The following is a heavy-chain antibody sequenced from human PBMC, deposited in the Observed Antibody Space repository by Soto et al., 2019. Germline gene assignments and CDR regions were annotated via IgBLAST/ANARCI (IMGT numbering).Heavy chain of an antibody. J-gene: IGHJ4*02. V-gene: IGHV3-53*01. CDR3: ARELSGYYRYFDY. CDR1: GFTVSSNY. D-gene: IGHD3-22*01. Sequence: GGSLRLSCAASGFTVSSNYMSWVRQAPGKGLEWVSVIYSGGSTYYADSVKGRFTISRDNSKNTLYLQMYSLRAEDTAVYYCARELSGYYRYFDYWGQGTLVTVSS. CDR2: IYSGGST.